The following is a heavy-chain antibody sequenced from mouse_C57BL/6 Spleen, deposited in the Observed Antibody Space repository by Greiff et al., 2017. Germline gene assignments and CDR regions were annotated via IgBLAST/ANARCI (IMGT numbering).Heavy chain of an antibody. Sequence: VQLQQSGASVKISCKASGYAFSSYWMNLVKQRPGKGIEWIGQIYPGDGDTNYNGKFKGKATLTADKASSTAYMQLSSLTSEDSAVYFCASGDYYCITMDYWGQGTSVTVSS. V-gene: IGHV1-80*01. D-gene: IGHD1-1*01. CDR3: ASGDYYCITMDY. CDR1: GYAFSSYW. J-gene: IGHJ4*01. CDR2: IYPGDGDT.